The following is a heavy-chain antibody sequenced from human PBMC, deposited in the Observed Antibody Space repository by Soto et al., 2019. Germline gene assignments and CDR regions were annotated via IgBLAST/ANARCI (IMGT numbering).Heavy chain of an antibody. V-gene: IGHV3-30*18. CDR2: ISNEGRDE. J-gene: IGHJ4*02. Sequence: QVHLVESGGGVVQPGRSLRLSCEVSGLTFSNYGMHWVRQAPGKGLEWVAVISNEGRDERYADSVKGRFTISRDNSKNTLYLQISSLRAEDTAVYYCAKGCGTGSSCYILDYWGQGTLVTVSS. D-gene: IGHD2-15*01. CDR1: GLTFSNYG. CDR3: AKGCGTGSSCYILDY.